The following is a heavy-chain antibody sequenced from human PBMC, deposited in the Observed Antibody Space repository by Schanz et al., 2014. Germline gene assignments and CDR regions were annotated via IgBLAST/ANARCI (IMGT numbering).Heavy chain of an antibody. Sequence: VQLVESGGDLVQPGGSLRLSCSASGFTFSTFAMHWVRQAPGKGLEYISAISNNGDSTYYADSVKGRFTISRDNSKNTLSLQMNSLRAEDTAVYYCANNWNLDYWGQGTLVTVSS. CDR2: ISNNGDST. CDR3: ANNWNLDY. V-gene: IGHV3-64*04. CDR1: GFTFSTFA. J-gene: IGHJ4*02. D-gene: IGHD1-20*01.